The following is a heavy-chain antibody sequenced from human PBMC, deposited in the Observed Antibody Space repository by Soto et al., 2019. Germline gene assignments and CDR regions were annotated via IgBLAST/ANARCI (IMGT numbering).Heavy chain of an antibody. CDR3: ARVNYGDYWMGGYNWFDP. CDR2: IYYSGST. Sequence: SETLSLTCTVSGGSISSGDYYWSWIRQAPGKGLEWIGYIYYSGSTYYNPSLKSRVTISVDTSKNQFSLKLSSVTAADTAVYYCARVNYGDYWMGGYNWFDPWGQGTLVTSPQ. D-gene: IGHD4-17*01. CDR1: GGSISSGDYY. J-gene: IGHJ5*02. V-gene: IGHV4-30-4*02.